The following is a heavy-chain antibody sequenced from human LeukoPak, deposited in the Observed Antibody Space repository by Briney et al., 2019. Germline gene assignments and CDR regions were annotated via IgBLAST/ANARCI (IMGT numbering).Heavy chain of an antibody. J-gene: IGHJ6*03. V-gene: IGHV4-59*01. D-gene: IGHD6-19*01. CDR1: GGPISSYY. Sequence: SETLSLTCTVSGGPISSYYWSWIRQPPGKGLEWIGYIYYSGSTNYNPSLKSRVTISVDTSKNQFSLKLSSVTAADTAVYYCARHSGWYAYYYMDVWGKGTTVTVSS. CDR3: ARHSGWYAYYYMDV. CDR2: IYYSGST.